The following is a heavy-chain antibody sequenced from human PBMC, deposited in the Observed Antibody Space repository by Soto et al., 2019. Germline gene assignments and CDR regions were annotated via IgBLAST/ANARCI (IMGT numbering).Heavy chain of an antibody. J-gene: IGHJ5*02. D-gene: IGHD3-10*01. CDR1: GYTFTSYG. CDR3: ARVEKGWFGELICWFDP. V-gene: IGHV1-18*01. CDR2: ISAYNGNT. Sequence: QVQLVQSGAEVKKPGASVKVSCKASGYTFTSYGISWVRQAPGQGLEWMGWISAYNGNTNYAQKLQGRVTMTTDTSTSTAYREMGSLRSDDTAVYYCARVEKGWFGELICWFDPWGQGTLVTVSS.